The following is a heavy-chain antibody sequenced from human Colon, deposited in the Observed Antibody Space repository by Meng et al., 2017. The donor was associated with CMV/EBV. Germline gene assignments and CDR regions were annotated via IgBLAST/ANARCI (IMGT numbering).Heavy chain of an antibody. D-gene: IGHD1-26*01. CDR3: TRVGSGRYFDN. V-gene: IGHV3-72*01. J-gene: IGHJ4*02. Sequence: AASGFTVSDHYMDWVRQAPGKGLEWVGRTRNKANSYSTEYAASVKGRFTISRDESKNSLYLQMNSLKSEDTAVYYCTRVGSGRYFDNWGQGTLVTVSS. CDR2: TRNKANSYST. CDR1: GFTVSDHY.